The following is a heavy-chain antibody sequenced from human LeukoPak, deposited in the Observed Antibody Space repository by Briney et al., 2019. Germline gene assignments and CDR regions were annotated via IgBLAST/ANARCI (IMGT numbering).Heavy chain of an antibody. J-gene: IGHJ3*02. V-gene: IGHV5-51*01. CDR1: GYNFASYW. D-gene: IGHD2-2*01. CDR3: ARGGIDCSSTSCYGAPREYAFDI. Sequence: GESLKISCKGSGYNFASYWIGWVRQMPGKGLEWMGIIYPGDSDTRYSLSFQGQVTISADKSISTAYLQWSSLKASDTAMYYCARGGIDCSSTSCYGAPREYAFDIWGQGTMVTVSS. CDR2: IYPGDSDT.